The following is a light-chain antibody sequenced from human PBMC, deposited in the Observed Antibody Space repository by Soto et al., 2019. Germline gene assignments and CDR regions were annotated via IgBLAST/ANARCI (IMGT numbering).Light chain of an antibody. V-gene: IGKV3-20*01. Sequence: EIVLTQSPATLSVSPGERATLSCRASQGVGSTLAWYQQKPGQAPRLLISGVSNRATGTPDRFSGSGSGTDFTLTISSLEPEDFAVFYCHQYGISPPTFGPGTKVDIK. J-gene: IGKJ1*01. CDR2: GVS. CDR1: QGVGST. CDR3: HQYGISPPT.